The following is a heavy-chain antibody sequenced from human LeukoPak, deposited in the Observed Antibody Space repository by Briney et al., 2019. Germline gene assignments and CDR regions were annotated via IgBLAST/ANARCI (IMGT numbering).Heavy chain of an antibody. CDR3: ARIRDGYNDAYDI. J-gene: IGHJ3*02. V-gene: IGHV1-46*01. CDR1: GYTFTSYY. D-gene: IGHD5-24*01. CDR2: INPSDGST. Sequence: GASVKVSCKASGYTFTSYYIHLVRQAPGQGFEWMAIINPSDGSTTNSQKFQGRVTMTRDTSTSTVYMELSGLRSEDTDLYYCARIRDGYNDAYDIWGQGTMVTVSS.